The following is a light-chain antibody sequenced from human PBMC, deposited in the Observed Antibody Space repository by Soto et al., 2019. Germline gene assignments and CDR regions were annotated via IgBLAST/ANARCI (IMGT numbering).Light chain of an antibody. CDR2: GAS. CDR1: QSVSSSY. CDR3: QQYGSSTLT. J-gene: IGKJ3*01. V-gene: IGKV3-20*01. Sequence: EIVLTQSPGTLSLSPGERATLSCRASQSVSSSYLAWYQQKPGQAPRLLIYGASSRATGIPDRLSGSGSGTDFTLIIGRLEPEDFAVYYCQQYGSSTLTFGPGTKVDIX.